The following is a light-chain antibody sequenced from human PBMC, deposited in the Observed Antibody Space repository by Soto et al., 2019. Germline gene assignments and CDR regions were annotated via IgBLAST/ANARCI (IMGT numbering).Light chain of an antibody. V-gene: IGLV1-44*01. CDR1: SANIGSNT. CDR2: SDN. Sequence: QSVLTQPPSESGTPGQTVTITCSGSSANIGSNTVSWYQHLPGTAPKLLIYSDNQRPSGVPDRFSGSKSGPTASLAISGLQAEDEADYHCAAWEGSLTAVLFGGGTKLTVL. CDR3: AAWEGSLTAVL. J-gene: IGLJ2*01.